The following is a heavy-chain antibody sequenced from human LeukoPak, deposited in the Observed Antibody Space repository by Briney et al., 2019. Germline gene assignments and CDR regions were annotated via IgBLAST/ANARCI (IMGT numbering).Heavy chain of an antibody. CDR3: AGVHSSGCYGGY. J-gene: IGHJ4*02. CDR1: GYSFASYW. CDR2: IYPADSDT. D-gene: IGHD6-19*01. V-gene: IGHV5-51*01. Sequence: GESLKISCKGSGYSFASYWIGWVRQMPGKGMEWMGIIYPADSDTRYSPSFQGQVTISADRSISTAYLQWSSLQASDTAMYYCAGVHSSGCYGGYWGQGTLVTVSS.